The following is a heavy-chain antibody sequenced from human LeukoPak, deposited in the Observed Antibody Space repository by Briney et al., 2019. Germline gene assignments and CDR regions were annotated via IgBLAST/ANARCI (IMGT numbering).Heavy chain of an antibody. J-gene: IGHJ4*02. Sequence: PGGSLRLSCAASGFTFDDYGMSWVRQAPGKGLEWVSGINGNGGSTGYADSVKGRFTIARDSAKNSLYLQMNSLTAEGTALYYCARVGVVRGGISYYFDYWGQGTLVTVSS. CDR3: ARVGVVRGGISYYFDY. V-gene: IGHV3-20*04. D-gene: IGHD3-10*01. CDR2: INGNGGST. CDR1: GFTFDDYG.